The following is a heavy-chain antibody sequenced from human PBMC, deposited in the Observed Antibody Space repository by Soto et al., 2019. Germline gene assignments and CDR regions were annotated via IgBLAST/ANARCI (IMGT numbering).Heavy chain of an antibody. V-gene: IGHV3-13*05. CDR2: LGAARDP. D-gene: IGHD1-26*01. CDR3: ARAYLGRLPRRADYYYAMDV. Sequence: EVQLVESGGGSVQPGVSLRLSCAASGFSFRDYDMHWVRQRKGKGLEWVSALGAARDPYYVGSVKGRFSVSRDNAQNSLFLQMNNLRVDHTAVYFCARAYLGRLPRRADYYYAMDVWGRGTTVTVSS. CDR1: GFSFRDYD. J-gene: IGHJ6*02.